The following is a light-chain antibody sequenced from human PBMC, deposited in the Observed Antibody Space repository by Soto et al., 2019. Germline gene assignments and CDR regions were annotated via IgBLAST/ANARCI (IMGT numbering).Light chain of an antibody. CDR1: QSITTW. CDR3: QQYNNWPPTT. J-gene: IGKJ5*01. CDR2: AAS. Sequence: DIQMTQSPSTLPASVGDRVTITCRASQSITTWLAWYQQRPGKAPKLLIYAASSLQSGVPSRFSGSGSGTEFTLTISSLQSEDFAVYYCQQYNNWPPTTFGQGTRLEIK. V-gene: IGKV1-5*01.